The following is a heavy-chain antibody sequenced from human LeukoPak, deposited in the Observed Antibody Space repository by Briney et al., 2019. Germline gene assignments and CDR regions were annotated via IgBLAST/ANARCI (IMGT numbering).Heavy chain of an antibody. D-gene: IGHD4-17*01. CDR1: GFTFSSYS. CDR2: ISSSSSTI. CDR3: ARDGGDDPSTTVTTDGYFDY. V-gene: IGHV3-48*01. Sequence: PGGSLRLSCAASGFTFSSYSMNWVRQAPGKGLEWVSYISSSSSTIYYADSVKGRFTISRDNAKNSLYLQMNSLRAEDTAVYYCARDGGDDPSTTVTTDGYFDYWGQGTLVTVSS. J-gene: IGHJ4*02.